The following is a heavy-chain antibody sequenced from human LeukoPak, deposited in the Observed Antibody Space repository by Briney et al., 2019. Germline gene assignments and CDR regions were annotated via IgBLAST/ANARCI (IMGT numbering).Heavy chain of an antibody. CDR2: INPNSGGT. V-gene: IGHV1-2*02. Sequence: EASVMVSCKASGYTFTGYYMHWVRQAPGQGLEWMGWINPNSGGTNYAQKFQGRVTMTRDTSISTAYMELSRLRSDDTAVYYCARLTTVTSRGDYWGQGTLVTVSS. D-gene: IGHD4-17*01. CDR1: GYTFTGYY. CDR3: ARLTTVTSRGDY. J-gene: IGHJ4*02.